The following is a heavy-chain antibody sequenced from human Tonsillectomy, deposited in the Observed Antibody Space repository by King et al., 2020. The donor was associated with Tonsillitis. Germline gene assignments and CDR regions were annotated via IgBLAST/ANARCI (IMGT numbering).Heavy chain of an antibody. CDR3: ARGSIVAMVFGIETRLDWFDP. D-gene: IGHD2-8*01. CDR2: INSDGSSA. CDR1: GFTFSSYW. V-gene: IGHV3-74*01. J-gene: IGHJ5*02. Sequence: VQLVESGGGLVQPGGSLRLSCAASGFTFSSYWMHWVRQAPGKGLVWVSRINSDGSSASYADSVKGRFTISRDNAKNTLYLQMNSLRAEDTVYYCARGSIVAMVFGIETRLDWFDPWGQGTLVTVSS.